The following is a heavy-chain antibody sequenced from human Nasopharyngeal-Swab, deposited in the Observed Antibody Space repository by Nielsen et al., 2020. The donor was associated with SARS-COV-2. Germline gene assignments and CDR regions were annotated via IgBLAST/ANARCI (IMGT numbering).Heavy chain of an antibody. J-gene: IGHJ3*02. CDR1: GYSFICYW. CDR2: IYPGDSDT. CDR3: ARTAIEGGYYRGDAFDI. Sequence: GESLTISCKGSGYSFICYWICWVREIAEKGQERMGIIYPGDSDTRYGPSFQGQVTISADKSISTAYLQWSSLKASDTAMYYCARTAIEGGYYRGDAFDIWGQGTMVTVSS. V-gene: IGHV5-51*01. D-gene: IGHD3-22*01.